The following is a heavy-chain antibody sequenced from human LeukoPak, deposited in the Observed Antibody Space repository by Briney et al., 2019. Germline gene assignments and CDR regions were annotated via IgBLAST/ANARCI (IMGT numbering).Heavy chain of an antibody. CDR1: GFTFSNYW. D-gene: IGHD6-13*01. J-gene: IGHJ4*02. CDR3: TREILAAGKTLTY. CDR2: INDDGSFT. Sequence: GGSLRLSCAASGFTFSNYWMHWVRQVPGKGLVWVSRINDDGSFTTYADSVKGRFTISRDNAKNTLYLQTNSLRAEDTAVYYCTREILAAGKTLTYWGQGSLITVSS. V-gene: IGHV3-74*01.